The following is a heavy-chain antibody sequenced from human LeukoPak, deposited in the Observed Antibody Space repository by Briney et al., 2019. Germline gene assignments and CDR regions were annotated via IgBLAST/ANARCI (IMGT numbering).Heavy chain of an antibody. J-gene: IGHJ4*02. CDR3: ARTGALSGYNSGFDY. V-gene: IGHV4-34*01. Sequence: PSETLSLTCAVYGGSFRGYYWRWIRQPPGKGLEWIGEINHRGSTNYNPALKSPVTISVDTSKNQFFLKLSAVTAADTAVYYCARTGALSGYNSGFDYWGQGTLVTVSS. D-gene: IGHD5-12*01. CDR2: INHRGST. CDR1: GGSFRGYY.